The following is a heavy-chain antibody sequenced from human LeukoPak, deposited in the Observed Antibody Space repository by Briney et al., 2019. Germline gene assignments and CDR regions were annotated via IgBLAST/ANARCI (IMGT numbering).Heavy chain of an antibody. Sequence: GGSLRLSCAASGFTVSNNYMSWVRQVPGKGLEWVSVIYSGGSTFYADSVKGRFTISRDNSKNTLYLQMNSLRAEDAAVYYCARDSWDYVGGQGTLVTVSS. D-gene: IGHD3-16*01. CDR2: IYSGGST. J-gene: IGHJ4*02. CDR1: GFTVSNNY. V-gene: IGHV3-53*01. CDR3: ARDSWDYV.